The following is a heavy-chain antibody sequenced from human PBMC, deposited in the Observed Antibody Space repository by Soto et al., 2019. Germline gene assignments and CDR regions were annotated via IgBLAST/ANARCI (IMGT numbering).Heavy chain of an antibody. J-gene: IGHJ4*02. D-gene: IGHD2-15*01. CDR1: GGSFSGYY. V-gene: IGHV4-34*01. CDR2: INHSGST. CDR3: ARATYCSGGSGSATFDY. Sequence: QVQLQQWGAGLLKPSETLSLTCAVYGGSFSGYYWSWIRQPPGKGLEWIGEINHSGSTNYNPSLKSRVTISVDTSKNQFSLKLSSVTAADTAVYYCARATYCSGGSGSATFDYWGQGTLVTVSS.